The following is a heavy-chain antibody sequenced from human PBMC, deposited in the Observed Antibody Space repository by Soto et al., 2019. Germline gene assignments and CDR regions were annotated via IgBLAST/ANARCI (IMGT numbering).Heavy chain of an antibody. CDR1: GFTFTRFS. V-gene: IGHV3-21*06. CDR3: ARESEDLTSNFDY. Sequence: GGSLSLSCAASGFTFTRFSMNWVRQAPGKGLEWVSSISSTTNYIYYGDSMKGRFTISRDNAKNSLYLEMNSLRAEDTAVYYCARESEDLTSNFDYWGQGTLVTVSS. J-gene: IGHJ4*02. CDR2: ISSTTNYI.